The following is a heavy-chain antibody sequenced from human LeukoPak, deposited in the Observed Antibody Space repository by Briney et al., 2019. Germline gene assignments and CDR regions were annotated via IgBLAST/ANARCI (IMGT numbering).Heavy chain of an antibody. CDR2: ISGSGGST. V-gene: IGHV3-23*01. J-gene: IGHJ3*02. D-gene: IGHD3-16*02. CDR3: AKAVTPFDAFDI. Sequence: GGSLRLSCAASGFTFSSYGMSWVRQAPGKGLEWVSAISGSGGSTYYADSVKGRFTISRDNSKNTLYLQMNSLRAEDTAVYYCAKAVTPFDAFDIWGQGTMVTVSS. CDR1: GFTFSSYG.